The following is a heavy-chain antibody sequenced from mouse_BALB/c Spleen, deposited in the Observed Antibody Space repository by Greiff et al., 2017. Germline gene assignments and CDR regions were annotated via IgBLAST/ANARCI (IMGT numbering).Heavy chain of an antibody. CDR1: GYSITSGYY. J-gene: IGHJ4*01. CDR3: ARDYYGSSYAMDY. Sequence: EVKVEESGPGLVKPSQSLSLTCSVTGYSITSGYYWNWIRQFPGNKLEWMGYISYDGSNNYNPSLKNRISITRDTSKNQFFLKLNSVTTEDTATYYCARDYYGSSYAMDYWGQGTSVTVSS. CDR2: ISYDGSN. D-gene: IGHD1-1*01. V-gene: IGHV3-6*02.